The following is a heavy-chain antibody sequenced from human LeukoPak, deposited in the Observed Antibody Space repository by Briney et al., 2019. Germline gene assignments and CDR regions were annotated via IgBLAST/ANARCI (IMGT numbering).Heavy chain of an antibody. CDR1: GGSISSGDYY. CDR2: IYYSGST. J-gene: IGHJ4*02. V-gene: IGHV4-30-4*01. D-gene: IGHD1-26*01. Sequence: SETLSLTCTVSGGSISSGDYYWSWIRQPPGKGLEWIGYIYYSGSTYYNPSLKSRVTISVDTSKNQFSLKLSSVPAADTAVYYCARENIVGATRFDYWGQGTLVTVSS. CDR3: ARENIVGATRFDY.